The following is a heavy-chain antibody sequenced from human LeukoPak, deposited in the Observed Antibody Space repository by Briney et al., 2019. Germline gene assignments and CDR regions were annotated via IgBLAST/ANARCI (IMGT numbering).Heavy chain of an antibody. J-gene: IGHJ4*02. Sequence: GGSLRLSCAASGFTFSTYSMNWVRQSPGKGLEWVSFISSSNSYIYYGDSVKGRFTISRDNAKKPLYLQMNSLRAEDTAVYFCARDRPASGWRFGEGSKRPHYFDYWGQGTLVTVSS. CDR2: ISSSNSYI. D-gene: IGHD6-19*01. CDR1: GFTFSTYS. CDR3: ARDRPASGWRFGEGSKRPHYFDY. V-gene: IGHV3-21*01.